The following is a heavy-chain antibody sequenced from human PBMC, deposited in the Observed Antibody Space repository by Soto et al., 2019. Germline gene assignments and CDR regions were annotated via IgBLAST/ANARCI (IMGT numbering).Heavy chain of an antibody. CDR3: ASERLSAFLGGGHNWFEP. D-gene: IGHD3-16*01. CDR1: GFTFSSYW. CDR2: IKQDGSEK. Sequence: GGSLRLSCAASGFTFSSYWMSWVRQAPGKGLEWVANIKQDGSEKYYVDSVKGRFTISRDNAKNALYLQMNSLRAEDTAVYYRASERLSAFLGGGHNWFEPWGEGTLVTVST. V-gene: IGHV3-7*01. J-gene: IGHJ5*02.